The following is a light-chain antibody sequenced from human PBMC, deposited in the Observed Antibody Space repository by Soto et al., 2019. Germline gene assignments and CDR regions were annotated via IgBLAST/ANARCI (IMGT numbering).Light chain of an antibody. J-gene: IGKJ1*01. CDR3: QQYNSYPT. CDR1: QSISSW. CDR2: DAS. Sequence: IKMTQSPSTLSAYVRDRVTITCRASQSISSWLAWYQQKPGKAPKLLIYDASSLESGVPSRFSGSGSGTEFTLTISSLQPDDFATYYCQQYNSYPTFGQGAKVDI. V-gene: IGKV1-5*01.